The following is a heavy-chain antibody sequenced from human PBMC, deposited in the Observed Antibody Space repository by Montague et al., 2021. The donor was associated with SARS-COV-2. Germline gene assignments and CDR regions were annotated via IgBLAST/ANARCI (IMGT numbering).Heavy chain of an antibody. CDR2: ISGSGGTT. V-gene: IGHV3-23*01. J-gene: IGHJ3*02. CDR3: ANPKGAFDI. CDR1: GLTFSNYA. Sequence: SLRLSCAASGLTFSNYAMSWVRQAPGKGPECVSGISGSGGTTYYADSVKGRLTISRDNSKNTLYLQMNSLRAEDTAAYYCANPKGAFDIWGQGTMVTVSS.